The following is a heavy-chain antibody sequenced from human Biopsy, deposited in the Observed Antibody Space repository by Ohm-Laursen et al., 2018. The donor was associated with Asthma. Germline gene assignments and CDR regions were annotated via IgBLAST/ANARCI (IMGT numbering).Heavy chain of an antibody. Sequence: SLRLSCAASGFSFSNYGMHWVRQAPGKGLDWVAVISFDGTNRNYTDSVKGRFTISRDNSKNTLDLQMNSLRGDDTAVYYCVRWRSGYPDHYSDFWGLGTLVTVSS. CDR1: GFSFSNYG. V-gene: IGHV3-30*03. J-gene: IGHJ4*02. CDR3: VRWRSGYPDHYSDF. D-gene: IGHD2-21*01. CDR2: ISFDGTNR.